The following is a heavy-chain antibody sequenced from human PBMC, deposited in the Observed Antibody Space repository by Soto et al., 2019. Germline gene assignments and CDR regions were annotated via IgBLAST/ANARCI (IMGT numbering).Heavy chain of an antibody. CDR3: AKDFFGSGSSFFDY. CDR2: ISYDGSNK. D-gene: IGHD3-10*01. CDR1: GFTFSSYG. Sequence: QVQLVESGGGVVQPGRSLRLSCAASGFTFSSYGMHWVRQAPGKGLERVAVISYDGSNKYYADSVKGRFTISRDNSKNTLYLQMNSLRAEDTAVYYCAKDFFGSGSSFFDYWGQGTLVTVSS. V-gene: IGHV3-30*18. J-gene: IGHJ4*02.